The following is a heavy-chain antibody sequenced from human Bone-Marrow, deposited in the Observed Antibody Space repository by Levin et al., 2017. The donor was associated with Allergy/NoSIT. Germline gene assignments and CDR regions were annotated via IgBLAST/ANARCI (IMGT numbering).Heavy chain of an antibody. CDR1: GGAITNTDW. J-gene: IGHJ5*02. CDR2: IYHSGTT. CDR3: ARNPVGQGTSWFDP. V-gene: IGHV4-4*02. D-gene: IGHD1-1*01. Sequence: SETLSLTCAVSGGAITNTDWWSWVRQSPGKGLEWIGEIYHSGTTNYNPSLQSRVTISVDKSKKEFYLKVTDVTAADTAVYFCARNPVGQGTSWFDPWGQGTLVTVSS.